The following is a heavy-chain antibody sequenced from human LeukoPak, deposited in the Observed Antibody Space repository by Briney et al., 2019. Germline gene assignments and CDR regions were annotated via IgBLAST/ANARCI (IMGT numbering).Heavy chain of an antibody. CDR2: ISSSSSYI. Sequence: GGSLRLSCAASGFTFSSYSMNWVRQAPGKGLEWVSSISSSSSYIYYADSVKGRFTISRDNAKNSLYLQMNSLRAEDTAVYYCARAPDVLRFLEWLLYFDYWGQGTLVTVSS. V-gene: IGHV3-21*01. CDR1: GFTFSSYS. CDR3: ARAPDVLRFLEWLLYFDY. D-gene: IGHD3-3*01. J-gene: IGHJ4*02.